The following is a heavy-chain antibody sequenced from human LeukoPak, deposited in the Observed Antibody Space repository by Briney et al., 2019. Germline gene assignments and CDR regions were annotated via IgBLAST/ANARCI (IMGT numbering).Heavy chain of an antibody. Sequence: SETLSLTCAVYGGSFSGYYWSWIRQPPGKGLEWIGEINHSGSTNYNTSLKSRVTISVDTSKNQFSLKVSSVTAADTAVYYCARRHVEYSSSSDPYYFDYWGQGTLVTVSS. D-gene: IGHD6-6*01. CDR3: ARRHVEYSSSSDPYYFDY. V-gene: IGHV4-34*01. CDR1: GGSFSGYY. CDR2: INHSGST. J-gene: IGHJ4*02.